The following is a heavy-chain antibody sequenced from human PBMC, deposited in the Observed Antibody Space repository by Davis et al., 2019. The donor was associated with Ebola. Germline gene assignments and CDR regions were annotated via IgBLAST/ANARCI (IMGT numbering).Heavy chain of an antibody. D-gene: IGHD6-6*01. J-gene: IGHJ5*02. V-gene: IGHV3-21*01. CDR1: GFTFSSYS. CDR3: ARDSEYSISFSVWFDP. Sequence: GGSLRLSCAASGFTFSSYSMNWVRQAPGKGLEWVSSISSSSSYIYYADSVKGRFTISRDNAKNSLYLQMNSLRAEDTAVYYCARDSEYSISFSVWFDPWSQGTLVTVSS. CDR2: ISSSSSYI.